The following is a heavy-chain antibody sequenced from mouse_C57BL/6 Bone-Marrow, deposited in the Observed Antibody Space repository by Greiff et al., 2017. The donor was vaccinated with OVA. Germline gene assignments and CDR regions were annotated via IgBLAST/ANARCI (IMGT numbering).Heavy chain of an antibody. J-gene: IGHJ1*03. CDR2: IYPNSGST. Sequence: QVQLQQPGAELVKPGASVKLSCKASGYTFTSYWMHWVKQRPGQGLEWIGMIYPNSGSTNYNEKLKSKATLTVDKSSSTAYMQLSSLTSEDSAVYYCARVYYGSSLTEDFDVWGTGTTVTVSS. V-gene: IGHV1-64*01. D-gene: IGHD1-1*01. CDR1: GYTFTSYW. CDR3: ARVYYGSSLTEDFDV.